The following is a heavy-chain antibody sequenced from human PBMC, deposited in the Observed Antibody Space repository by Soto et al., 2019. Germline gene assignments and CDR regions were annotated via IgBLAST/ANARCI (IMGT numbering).Heavy chain of an antibody. J-gene: IGHJ5*02. CDR3: ARGEVVAAPTGPFDP. Sequence: ASVKVSCRASGYTFTSYGISWVRQAPGQGLEWMGWISAYNGNTTYAQKLQGRVTMTTDTTTSTAYMELSSLRSEDTGVYYCARGEVVAAPTGPFDPWGQGTLVTVSS. D-gene: IGHD2-15*01. CDR2: ISAYNGNT. CDR1: GYTFTSYG. V-gene: IGHV1-18*04.